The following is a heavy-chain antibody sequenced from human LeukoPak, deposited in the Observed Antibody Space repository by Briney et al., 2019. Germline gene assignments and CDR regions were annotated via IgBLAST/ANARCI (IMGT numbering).Heavy chain of an antibody. Sequence: SGGSLRLSCAASGFSFSDYWMDWVRQSPGKGMEWVANINQDGSEGYYADSVKGRFTISRDNAKNSLYLQMNKLRAEDTAAYYCSRSLDYWGQGALVTVSS. CDR2: INQDGSEG. CDR1: GFSFSDYW. J-gene: IGHJ4*02. CDR3: SRSLDY. V-gene: IGHV3-7*01.